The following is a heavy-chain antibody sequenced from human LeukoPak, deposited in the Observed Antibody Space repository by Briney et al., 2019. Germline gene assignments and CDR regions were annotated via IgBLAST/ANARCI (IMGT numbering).Heavy chain of an antibody. J-gene: IGHJ6*03. CDR1: GFTFSSYG. V-gene: IGHV3-30*02. CDR3: AKDRLVLSYYYYYMDV. Sequence: GGSLRLSCAASGFTFSSYGMHWVRQAPGKGLEWVGFIRYDGSNKYYADSVKGRFTISRDNSKNTLYLQMKSLRAEDTAVYYCAKDRLVLSYYYYYMDVWGKGTTVTVSS. D-gene: IGHD3-9*01. CDR2: IRYDGSNK.